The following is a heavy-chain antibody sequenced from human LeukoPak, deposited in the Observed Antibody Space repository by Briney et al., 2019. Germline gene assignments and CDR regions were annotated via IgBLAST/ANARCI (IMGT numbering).Heavy chain of an antibody. V-gene: IGHV3-7*01. CDR1: GFTFSSYW. CDR3: ARVNYGSGSYYNEDWFDP. J-gene: IGHJ5*02. D-gene: IGHD3-10*01. CDR2: IKQDGSEK. Sequence: GGSLRLSCAASGFTFSSYWMSWVRQAPGMGLEWVANIKQDGSEKYYVDSVKGRFTISRDNAKNSLYLQMNSLRAEDTAVYYCARVNYGSGSYYNEDWFDPWGQGTLVTVSS.